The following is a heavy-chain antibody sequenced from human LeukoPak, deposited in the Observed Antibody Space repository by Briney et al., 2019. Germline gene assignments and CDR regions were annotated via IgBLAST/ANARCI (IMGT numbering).Heavy chain of an antibody. CDR2: INHSGST. J-gene: IGHJ5*02. V-gene: IGHV4-34*01. CDR3: ARARTTHNYDFWSGLPAKNWFDP. CDR1: GGSFSGYY. D-gene: IGHD3-3*01. Sequence: SETLSLTCAVYGGSFSGYYWSWIRQPPGKGLEWIGEINHSGSTNYNPSLKSRVTISVDTSKNQFSLKLSSVTAADTAVYYCARARTTHNYDFWSGLPAKNWFDPWGQGTLVTVSS.